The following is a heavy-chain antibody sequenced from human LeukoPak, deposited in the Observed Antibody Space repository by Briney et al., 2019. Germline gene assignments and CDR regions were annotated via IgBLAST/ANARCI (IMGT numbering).Heavy chain of an antibody. CDR2: IYYSGST. V-gene: IGHV4-39*01. CDR1: GGSISSSSYY. CDR3: ARSWTIEYFQH. D-gene: IGHD6-13*01. J-gene: IGHJ1*01. Sequence: PSETLSLTCTVSGGSISSSSYYWGWIRQPPGKGLEWIGSIYYSGSTYYNPSLKSRVTISVDTSKNQFSLKLSSVTAADTAVYYCARSWTIEYFQHWGQGTLVTVSS.